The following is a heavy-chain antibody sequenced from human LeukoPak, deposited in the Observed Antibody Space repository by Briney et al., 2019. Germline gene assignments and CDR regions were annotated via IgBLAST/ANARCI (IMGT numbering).Heavy chain of an antibody. J-gene: IGHJ5*02. Sequence: GASVKVSCKASGYTFTGYYMHWVRQAPGQGLEWMGWINPNSGGTNYAQKFQGRVTMTRDTSISTAYMELSRLRSDDTAVYYCARGDIDIVVVPAAMHVHRVPSGSYNWFDPWGQGTLVTVSS. CDR1: GYTFTGYY. CDR3: ARGDIDIVVVPAAMHVHRVPSGSYNWFDP. V-gene: IGHV1-2*02. CDR2: INPNSGGT. D-gene: IGHD2-2*01.